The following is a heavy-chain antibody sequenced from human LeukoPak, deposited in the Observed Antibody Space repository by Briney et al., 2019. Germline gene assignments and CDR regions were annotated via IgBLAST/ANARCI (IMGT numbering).Heavy chain of an antibody. Sequence: WVYLRRSGAASGFTFSDYYMRWMRQAPGKGLEWVSSISSSSSYIYYADSVKGRFTISRDNSKNTLYLQMISLRPEDTPVYYCARSRRRELLGTYFDYWGEGPLVRVPS. CDR1: GFTFSDYY. CDR2: ISSSSSYI. V-gene: IGHV3-11*06. J-gene: IGHJ4*02. D-gene: IGHD1-26*01. CDR3: ARSRRRELLGTYFDY.